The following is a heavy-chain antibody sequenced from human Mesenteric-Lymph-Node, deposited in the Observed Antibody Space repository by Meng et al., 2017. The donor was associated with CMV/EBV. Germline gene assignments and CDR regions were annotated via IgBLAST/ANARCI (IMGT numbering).Heavy chain of an antibody. CDR3: AKSRSSTPGIVDD. CDR1: GVSVTSGAYH. J-gene: IGHJ4*02. V-gene: IGHV4-61*08. D-gene: IGHD2/OR15-2a*01. CDR2: IYGTGIT. Sequence: QVQVQESGPGLVKPSETLSLTCIVSGVSVTSGAYHWSWIRQSPGKGLEWIGCIYGTGITIYNPSLKSRVTILLETSKNQFSLKLNSVTTADTAVYYCAKSRSSTPGIVDDWGQGTLVTVSS.